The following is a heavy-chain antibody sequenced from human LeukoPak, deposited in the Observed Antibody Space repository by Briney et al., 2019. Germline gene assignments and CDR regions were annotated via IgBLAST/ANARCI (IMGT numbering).Heavy chain of an antibody. V-gene: IGHV5-51*01. CDR1: GYSFTSYW. CDR3: ARVLGKGYYYYYMDV. Sequence: GESLKISCKGSGYSFTSYWIGWVRQMPGKGLEWMGIIYPGDSDTRYSPSFQGQVTISADKSISTAYLQWSSLKASDTAMYYCARVLGKGYYYYYMDVWGKGTTVTASS. CDR2: IYPGDSDT. J-gene: IGHJ6*03. D-gene: IGHD7-27*01.